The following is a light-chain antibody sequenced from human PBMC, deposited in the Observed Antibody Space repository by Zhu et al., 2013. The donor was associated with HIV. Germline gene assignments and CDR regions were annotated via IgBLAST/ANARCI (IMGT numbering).Light chain of an antibody. J-gene: IGKJ3*01. CDR1: QGISSY. CDR3: HHVNDNPA. CDR2: AAS. Sequence: AIRMTQSPSSLSASTGDRVTITCRASQGISSYLAWYQQKPGKAPKLLIYAASTLQSGVPSRFSGSGSGTDFTLTISCLQSEDFATYYCHHVNDNPAFGPGTKVDF. V-gene: IGKV1-8*01.